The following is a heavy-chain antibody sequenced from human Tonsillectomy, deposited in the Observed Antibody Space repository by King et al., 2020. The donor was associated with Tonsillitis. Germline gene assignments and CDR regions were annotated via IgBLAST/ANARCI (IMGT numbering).Heavy chain of an antibody. D-gene: IGHD6-13*01. CDR3: ARVIGYSSNPFDP. J-gene: IGHJ5*02. CDR1: GGSISSGGYY. V-gene: IGHV4-31*03. CDR2: IYYSGST. Sequence: VQLQESGPGLVKPSQTLSLTCTVSGGSISSGGYYWHWIRQHPGKGLEWIGYIYYSGSTYYSPSLKSRVTISVDTSKNQFSLRLTSVTAADTAVYYCARVIGYSSNPFDPWGQGTLVTVSS.